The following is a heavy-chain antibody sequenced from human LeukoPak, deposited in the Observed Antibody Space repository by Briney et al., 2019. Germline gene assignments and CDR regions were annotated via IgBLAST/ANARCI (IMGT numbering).Heavy chain of an antibody. Sequence: GASVKVSCKASGYTFTSYGISWVRQAPGLGLEWMGWISAYNGNTNYAQKLQGRVTMTTDTSTSTAYMELRSLRSDDTAVYYCARVAKSGAWNYGHNWFDPWGQGTLVTVSS. V-gene: IGHV1-18*01. J-gene: IGHJ5*02. D-gene: IGHD1-7*01. CDR3: ARVAKSGAWNYGHNWFDP. CDR2: ISAYNGNT. CDR1: GYTFTSYG.